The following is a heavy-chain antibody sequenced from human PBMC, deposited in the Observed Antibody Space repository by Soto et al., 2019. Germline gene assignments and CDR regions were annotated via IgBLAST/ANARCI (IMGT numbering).Heavy chain of an antibody. Sequence: AGGSLRLSCAASGFTFSSYAMSWVRQAPGKGLEWVSAISGSGGSTCYADSVKGRFTISRDNSKNTLYLQMNSLRAEDTAVYYCAKVQAVAGTDEYFQHWGQGTLVTVSS. J-gene: IGHJ1*01. D-gene: IGHD6-19*01. V-gene: IGHV3-23*01. CDR1: GFTFSSYA. CDR3: AKVQAVAGTDEYFQH. CDR2: ISGSGGST.